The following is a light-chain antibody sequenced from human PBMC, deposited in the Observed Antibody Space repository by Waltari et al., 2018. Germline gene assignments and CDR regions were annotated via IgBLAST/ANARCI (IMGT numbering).Light chain of an antibody. CDR2: DDR. CDR3: QVWDTSGDPWV. V-gene: IGLV3-21*02. CDR1: DLETKL. J-gene: IGLJ3*02. Sequence: SYVLTQPPSMSVAPGQTARIPCGGYDLETKLVHWYQQGPGQAPVLVIHDDRARPSGIPERFSGPKSGNTATLSINKVEAADEADYYCQVWDTSGDPWVFGGGTKVTVL.